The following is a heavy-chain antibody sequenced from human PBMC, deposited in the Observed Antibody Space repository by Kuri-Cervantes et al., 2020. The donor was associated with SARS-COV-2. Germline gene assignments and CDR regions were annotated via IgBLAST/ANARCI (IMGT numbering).Heavy chain of an antibody. CDR3: ARATHKYCSSSFGP. V-gene: IGHV4-61*01. CDR1: GGSVSSGSYY. J-gene: IGHJ5*02. CDR2: IYYSGST. Sequence: SETLSLTCTVSGGSVSSGSYYWSWIREPPGKGLEWIGYIYYSGSTNYNPSLKSRVTISVDTSKNQFSLKLSSVTAADTAVYYCARATHKYCSSSFGPWGQGTLVTVSS. D-gene: IGHD6-6*01.